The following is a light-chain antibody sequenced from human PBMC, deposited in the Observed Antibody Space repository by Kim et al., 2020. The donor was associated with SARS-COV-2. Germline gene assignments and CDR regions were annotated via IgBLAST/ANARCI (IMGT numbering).Light chain of an antibody. J-gene: IGLJ2*01. CDR1: SSDVGAYNY. CDR3: SSYAGTNNYVV. CDR2: EVS. Sequence: QSVTISCTGTSSDVGAYNYVSLYQQHPGKAHKLMIYEVSKRPSGVPDRFSGSKSGNTASLTVSGLQAEDEADYYCSSYAGTNNYVVFGGGTQLTVL. V-gene: IGLV2-8*01.